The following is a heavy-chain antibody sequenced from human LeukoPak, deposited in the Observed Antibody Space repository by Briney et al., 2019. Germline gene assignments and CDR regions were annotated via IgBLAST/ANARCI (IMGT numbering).Heavy chain of an antibody. CDR2: MNPNSGNT. Sequence: ASVKVSCKASGYTFTSYDINWVRQATGQGLEWMGWMNPNSGNTGYAQKFQGRVTTTRNTSISTAYMELSSLRSEDTAVYYCARVNLGYCSSTSCRYYFDYWGQGTLVTVSS. V-gene: IGHV1-8*01. D-gene: IGHD2-2*01. CDR1: GYTFTSYD. CDR3: ARVNLGYCSSTSCRYYFDY. J-gene: IGHJ4*02.